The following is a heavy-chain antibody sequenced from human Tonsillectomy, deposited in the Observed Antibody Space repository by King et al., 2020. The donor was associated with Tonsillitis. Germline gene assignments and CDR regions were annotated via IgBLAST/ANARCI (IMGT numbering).Heavy chain of an antibody. CDR1: GFTFSSYA. J-gene: IGHJ4*02. D-gene: IGHD3-22*01. CDR2: ISYDGSNK. CDR3: ARGPYYYDSSGYYFDY. Sequence: VQLVESGGGVVQPGRSLRLSCAASGFTFSSYAMHWVRQAPDKGLEWVAVISYDGSNKYYADSVKGRFTISRDNSKNTLYLQMNSLRAEDTAVYYCARGPYYYDSSGYYFDYWGQGTLVTVSS. V-gene: IGHV3-30*04.